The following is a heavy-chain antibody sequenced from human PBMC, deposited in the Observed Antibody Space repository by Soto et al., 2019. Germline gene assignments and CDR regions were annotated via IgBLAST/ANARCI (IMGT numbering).Heavy chain of an antibody. CDR2: INAGNGNT. V-gene: IGHV1-3*01. Sequence: GASVKVSCKASGYTFTSYAMHWVRQAPGQRLEWMGWINAGNGNTKYSQKFQGRVTITRDTSASTAYMELSSLRSEDTAVYYCARTKGHYYDSSGYPNGFDPWGQGTLVTVSS. CDR3: ARTKGHYYDSSGYPNGFDP. J-gene: IGHJ5*02. D-gene: IGHD3-22*01. CDR1: GYTFTSYA.